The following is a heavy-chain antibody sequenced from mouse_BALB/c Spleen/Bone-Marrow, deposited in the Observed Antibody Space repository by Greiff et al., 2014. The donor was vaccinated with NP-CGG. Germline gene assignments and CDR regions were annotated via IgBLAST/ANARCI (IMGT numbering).Heavy chain of an antibody. Sequence: VKLVESGAELVRPGVSVKISCKGSGYTFTDYAMHWVKQSHAKSLEWIGVINTYYGDASYNQKFKGKATMTVDKSSSTAYMELARLTSEDSAIYYCARSGGYDYFDYWGQGTTLTVSS. J-gene: IGHJ2*01. CDR1: GYTFTDYA. V-gene: IGHV1-67*01. D-gene: IGHD2-2*01. CDR2: INTYYGDA. CDR3: ARSGGYDYFDY.